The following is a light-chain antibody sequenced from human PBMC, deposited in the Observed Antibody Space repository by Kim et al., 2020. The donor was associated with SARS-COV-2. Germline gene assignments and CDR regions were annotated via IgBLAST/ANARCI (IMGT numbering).Light chain of an antibody. J-gene: IGKJ5*01. CDR1: QSVRSY. CDR2: DAS. V-gene: IGKV3-11*01. CDR3: QQRSSWPPVT. Sequence: SPWERATPSCRASQSVRSYLGWYQQTPGQAPRLLIYDASNRATGIPARFSGSWSGTDFTLTISSLEPEDFAVYYCQQRSSWPPVTFGQGTRLEIK.